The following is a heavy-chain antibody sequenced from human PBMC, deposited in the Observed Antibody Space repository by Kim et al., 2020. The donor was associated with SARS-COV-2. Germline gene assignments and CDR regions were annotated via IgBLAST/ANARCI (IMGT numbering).Heavy chain of an antibody. CDR3: ARGVGAVAGTGSGY. CDR1: GFTFSSYS. Sequence: GGSLRLSCAASGFTFSSYSMNWVRQAPGKGLEWVSSISSSSYIYYADSVKGRFTISRDNAKNSLYLQMNSLRAEDTAVYYCARGVGAVAGTGSGYWGQGTLVTVSS. V-gene: IGHV3-21*01. J-gene: IGHJ4*02. D-gene: IGHD6-19*01. CDR2: ISSSSYI.